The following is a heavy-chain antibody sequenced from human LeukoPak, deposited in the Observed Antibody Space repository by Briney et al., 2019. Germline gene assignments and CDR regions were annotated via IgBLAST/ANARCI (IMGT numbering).Heavy chain of an antibody. CDR2: IYYSGST. D-gene: IGHD3-16*02. J-gene: IGHJ5*02. V-gene: IGHV4-59*12. CDR1: GGSISSYY. CDR3: ARANYDYVWGSYRLNWFDP. Sequence: PSETLSLTCTVSGGSISSYYWSWIRQPPGKGLEWIGYIYYSGSTYYNPSLKSRVTISVDTSKNQFSLKLSSVTAADTAVYYCARANYDYVWGSYRLNWFDPWGQGTLVTVSS.